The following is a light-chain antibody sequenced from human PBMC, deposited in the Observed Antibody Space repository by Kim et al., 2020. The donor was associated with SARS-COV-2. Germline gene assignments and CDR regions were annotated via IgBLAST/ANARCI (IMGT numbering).Light chain of an antibody. CDR1: HNIDIN. Sequence: PGKRAPLSCRASHNIDINLAWYQQTPGQPPRLLIYDAAIRAAGIPDRFSGSGSGTDFTLTIGSLAPEDFAVYYCQQRGNWPPALTFGGGTKVDIK. J-gene: IGKJ4*01. V-gene: IGKV3-11*01. CDR3: QQRGNWPPALT. CDR2: DAA.